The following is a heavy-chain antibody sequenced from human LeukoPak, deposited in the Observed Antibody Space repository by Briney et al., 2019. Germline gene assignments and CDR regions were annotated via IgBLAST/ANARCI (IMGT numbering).Heavy chain of an antibody. J-gene: IGHJ5*02. CDR1: GFTFSRHG. CDR2: ISPSGDIL. V-gene: IGHV3-23*01. D-gene: IGHD1-26*01. Sequence: GGSLRLSCAASGFTFSRHGMNWVRQAPGKGLEWVSGISPSGDILYYADSVKGQFTISRDNAKNTLYLQMNSLRAEDTAVYYCARPSGWEYGFVPWGQGTLVTVSS. CDR3: ARPSGWEYGFVP.